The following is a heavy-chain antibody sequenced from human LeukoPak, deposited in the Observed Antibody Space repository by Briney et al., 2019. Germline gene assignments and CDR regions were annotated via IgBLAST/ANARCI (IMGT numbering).Heavy chain of an antibody. J-gene: IGHJ4*02. CDR2: ISGSGGST. Sequence: PGGSLRLSCSASGFTFSNYGMSWVRQDPGKGLEWVSAISGSGGSTYSADSVKGRFTISRDNSKNTLSLLMNSLRAEDTAVYYCAKGGYSRGWYGGASFDYWGQGTLVTVSS. CDR3: AKGGYSRGWYGGASFDY. D-gene: IGHD6-19*01. CDR1: GFTFSNYG. V-gene: IGHV3-23*01.